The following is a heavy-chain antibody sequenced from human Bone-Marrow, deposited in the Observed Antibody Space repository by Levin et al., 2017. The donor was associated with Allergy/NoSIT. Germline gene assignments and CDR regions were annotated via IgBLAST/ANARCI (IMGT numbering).Heavy chain of an antibody. V-gene: IGHV4-34*01. D-gene: IGHD3-22*01. CDR2: TSHRGGA. CDR1: RASSIGYY. J-gene: IGHJ4*02. CDR3: RTHYYDTSGYEKYDY. Sequence: PSETLSLNCSVFRASSIGYYWSWVRQSPTKGLEWIGQTSHRGGANYNPSLLSRASISVDKSRKTFSLRLRSVTAPDTAMYYCRTHYYDTSGYEKYDYWGQGTQVTVSS.